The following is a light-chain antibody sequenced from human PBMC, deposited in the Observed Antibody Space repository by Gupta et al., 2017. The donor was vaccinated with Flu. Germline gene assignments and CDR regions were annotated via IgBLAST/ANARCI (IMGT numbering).Light chain of an antibody. J-gene: IGKJ4*01. CDR2: AAS. V-gene: IGKV3-11*01. CDR3: QQRSNWLIT. Sequence: EVVLTQSPAPLCLSPGERATLSCRASQSVSSHLAWYQQKPGQAPRLLIYAASKRATGIPARFSGSGSGTDFILTISSLEPEDFALYYCQQRSNWLITFGRGTKVEIK. CDR1: QSVSSH.